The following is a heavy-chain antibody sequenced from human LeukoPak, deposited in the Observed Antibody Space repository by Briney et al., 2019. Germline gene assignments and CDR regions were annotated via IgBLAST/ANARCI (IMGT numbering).Heavy chain of an antibody. V-gene: IGHV3-11*04. CDR2: ISSSGSTI. CDR1: GFTFSYYY. Sequence: SGGSLRLSCAASGFTFSYYYMSWIRQAPGKGLEWVSYISSSGSTIYYADSVKGRFTISRDNAKNSLYLQMNSLRAEDTAVYYCASGRYDFWSGYYTVPDYWGQGTLVTVSS. D-gene: IGHD3-3*01. CDR3: ASGRYDFWSGYYTVPDY. J-gene: IGHJ4*02.